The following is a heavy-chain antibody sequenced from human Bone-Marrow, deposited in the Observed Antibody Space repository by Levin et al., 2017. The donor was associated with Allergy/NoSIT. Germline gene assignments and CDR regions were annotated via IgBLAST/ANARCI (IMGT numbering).Heavy chain of an antibody. CDR2: IYYSGST. V-gene: IGHV4-31*03. CDR1: GGSISSGGYY. D-gene: IGHD2-15*01. J-gene: IGHJ4*02. CDR3: IASGGKNKGRLTYGY. Sequence: SETLSLTCTVSGGSISSGGYYWSWIRQHPGKGLEWIGYIYYSGSTYYNPSLKSRVTISVDTSKNQFSLKLSSVTAADTAVYYCIASGGKNKGRLTYGYWGQGTLVTVSS.